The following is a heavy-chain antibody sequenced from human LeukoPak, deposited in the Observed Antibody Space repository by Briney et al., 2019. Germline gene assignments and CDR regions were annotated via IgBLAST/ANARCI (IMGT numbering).Heavy chain of an antibody. Sequence: ASVKVSCKASGFTFSSSAVQWVRQACGQRLEWTGWIVVGSGNTNFAQKFQERVIITRDMSTSTAYMELSSLRSEDTAVYYCAADSSGWYSTFDYWGQGTLVTGS. CDR1: GFTFSSSA. D-gene: IGHD6-19*01. CDR2: IVVGSGNT. V-gene: IGHV1-58*01. J-gene: IGHJ4*02. CDR3: AADSSGWYSTFDY.